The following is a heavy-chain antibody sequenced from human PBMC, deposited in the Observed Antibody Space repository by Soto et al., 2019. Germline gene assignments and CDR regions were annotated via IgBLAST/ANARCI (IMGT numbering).Heavy chain of an antibody. CDR2: ISAYNGNT. Sequence: QVQLVQSGAEVKKPGASVKVSCKASGYTFTSYGISWVRQAPGQGLEWMGWISAYNGNTNYAQKLQGRVTMTTDTSTISAQLERWSLTVAVASVYYDARVLYGPGSYWKHDPLHVWSQGTMVIVS. CDR3: ARVLYGPGSYWKHDPLHV. CDR1: GYTFTSYG. V-gene: IGHV1-18*01. D-gene: IGHD3-10*01. J-gene: IGHJ3*01.